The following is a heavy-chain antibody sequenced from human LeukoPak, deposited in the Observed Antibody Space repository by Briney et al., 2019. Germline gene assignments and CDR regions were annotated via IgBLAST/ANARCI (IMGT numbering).Heavy chain of an antibody. Sequence: PSETLSLTCTVSGGSISSSSYYWGWIRQPPGKGLEWIGSIYYSGSTYYNPSLKSRVTISVDTSKNQFSLKLSSVTAADTAVYYCARPHYDSRGALVGWGQGTLVTVSS. D-gene: IGHD3-22*01. J-gene: IGHJ4*02. CDR2: IYYSGST. V-gene: IGHV4-39*01. CDR1: GGSISSSSYY. CDR3: ARPHYDSRGALVG.